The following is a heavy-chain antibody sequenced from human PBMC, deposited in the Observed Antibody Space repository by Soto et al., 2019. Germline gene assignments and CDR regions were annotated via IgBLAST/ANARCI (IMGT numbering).Heavy chain of an antibody. V-gene: IGHV1-18*01. CDR2: ISAYNGNT. D-gene: IGHD2-2*01. Sequence: QVQLVQSGAEVKKPGASVKVSCKASGYTFASYAISWMRQAPGQGLEWMGWISAYNGNTNCAQKFQGRFNMTTDTSTSTAYMELRSLGSDDTAVYYCARDPPPPEYWGQGTLVTVSS. CDR3: ARDPPPPEY. CDR1: GYTFASYA. J-gene: IGHJ4*02.